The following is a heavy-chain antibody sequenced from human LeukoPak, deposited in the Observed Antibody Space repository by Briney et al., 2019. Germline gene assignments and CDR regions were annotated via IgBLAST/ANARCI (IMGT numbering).Heavy chain of an antibody. Sequence: SETLSLTCAVYGGSSSGYYWSWIRQPPGKGLEWIGEINHSGSTNYNPSLKSRVTISVDTSKNQFSLKLSSVTAADTAVYYCARDVSYYGMDVWGQGTTVTVSS. CDR2: INHSGST. J-gene: IGHJ6*02. CDR1: GGSSSGYY. CDR3: ARDVSYYGMDV. V-gene: IGHV4-34*01.